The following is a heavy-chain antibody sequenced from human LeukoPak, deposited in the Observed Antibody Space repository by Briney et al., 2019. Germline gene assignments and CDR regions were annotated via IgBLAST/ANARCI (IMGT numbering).Heavy chain of an antibody. CDR2: IYYSGST. CDR3: ARSYDSTVWYFDL. J-gene: IGHJ2*01. D-gene: IGHD3-22*01. CDR1: GGSISSYY. V-gene: IGHV4-59*12. Sequence: SETLSLTCTVSGGSISSYYWSWIRQPPRKGLEWIGYIYYSGSTNYNPSLKSRVTISVDTSKNQFSLKLSSVTAADTAVYYCARSYDSTVWYFDLWGRGTLVTVSS.